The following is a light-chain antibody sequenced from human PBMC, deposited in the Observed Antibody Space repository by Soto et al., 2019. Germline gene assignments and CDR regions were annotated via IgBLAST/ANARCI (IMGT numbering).Light chain of an antibody. V-gene: IGKV3-20*01. CDR2: GAS. CDR1: QSVSSSY. CDR3: QQDSSPPYT. J-gene: IGKJ2*01. Sequence: EIVLTQSPGTLSLSPGERATLSCRASQSVSSSYLAWYQQKPGQAPRLLIYGASSRATGIPDRFSGSGSGADFPLTISRLEPEDFAVYYCQQDSSPPYTFGQGTKLEIK.